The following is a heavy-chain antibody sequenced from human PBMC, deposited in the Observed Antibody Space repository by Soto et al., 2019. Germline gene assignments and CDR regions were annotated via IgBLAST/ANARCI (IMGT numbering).Heavy chain of an antibody. CDR2: IYYTGNT. J-gene: IGHJ6*02. CDR3: ASEVSSTDGTDV. D-gene: IGHD2-2*01. V-gene: IGHV4-39*01. Sequence: PSETLSLTCTVSGGSVSISSYYWGWIRKPPGKGLEWIGSIYYTGNTFHTPSLKSRVTISVGTSQNLFSLKLTSVTAADTAVYYCASEVSSTDGTDVWGQGTTVTVSS. CDR1: GGSVSISSYY.